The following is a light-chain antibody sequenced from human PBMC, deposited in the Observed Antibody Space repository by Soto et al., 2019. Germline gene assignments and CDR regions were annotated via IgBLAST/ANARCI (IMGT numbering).Light chain of an antibody. Sequence: QLTQSPSSLSASIGDRVTITCRASQDISGYLAWYQQQPGRAPKLLIYAASTLHRAVPTRFSGSGSGTEFIPTVGRLQPEDFATYYCQHLSGTFGQGTKL. J-gene: IGKJ2*01. V-gene: IGKV1-9*01. CDR3: QHLSGT. CDR2: AAS. CDR1: QDISGY.